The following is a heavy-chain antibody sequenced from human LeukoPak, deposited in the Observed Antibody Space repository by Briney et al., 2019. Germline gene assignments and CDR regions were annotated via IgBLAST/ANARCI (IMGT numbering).Heavy chain of an antibody. Sequence: SETLSLTCAVYGGSFSGYYWSWIRQPPGKGLEWIGEINHSGSTNYNPSLKSRVTISVDTSKNQFSLKLSSVTAADTAVYYCAGGGYSGYRIDYWGQGTLVAVSS. J-gene: IGHJ4*02. CDR1: GGSFSGYY. CDR2: INHSGST. CDR3: AGGGYSGYRIDY. D-gene: IGHD5-12*01. V-gene: IGHV4-34*01.